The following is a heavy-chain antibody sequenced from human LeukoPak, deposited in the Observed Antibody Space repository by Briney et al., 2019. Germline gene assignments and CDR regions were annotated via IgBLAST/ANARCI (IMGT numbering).Heavy chain of an antibody. D-gene: IGHD2-2*01. CDR3: ARHGRYCSSTSCYVGAFDI. J-gene: IGHJ3*02. CDR2: IYLGDSDT. Sequence: GESLKISCKGSGYSFTSYWIGWERQMPGKGLEWMGIIYLGDSDTRYSPSFQGQVTISADKSISTAYLQWSSLKASDTAMYYCARHGRYCSSTSCYVGAFDIWGQGTMVTVSS. V-gene: IGHV5-51*01. CDR1: GYSFTSYW.